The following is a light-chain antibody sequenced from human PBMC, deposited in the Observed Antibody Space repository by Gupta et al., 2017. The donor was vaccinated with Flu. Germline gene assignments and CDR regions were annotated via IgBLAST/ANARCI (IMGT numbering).Light chain of an antibody. CDR1: RMGDKL. Sequence: SPGNTAIISCSGIRMGDKLGCWVHQKAGQYLTLVIYDNDRRPAASPDRFSGSKSGATATLTIRGTQAEAEDDYYCQAWDNRSHVFGAGTKVTFL. V-gene: IGLV3-1*01. CDR2: DND. CDR3: QAWDNRSHV. J-gene: IGLJ1*01.